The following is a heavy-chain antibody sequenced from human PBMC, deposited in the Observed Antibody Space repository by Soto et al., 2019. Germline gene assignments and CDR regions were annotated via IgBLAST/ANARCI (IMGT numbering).Heavy chain of an antibody. D-gene: IGHD3-3*01. CDR3: ARVPLRVTIFGADYYYYYGMDV. J-gene: IGHJ6*02. CDR1: GGTFSSYA. Sequence: SVKVSCKASGGTFSSYAISWVRQAPGQGLEWMGGIIPIFGTANYAQKFQGRVTITADESXSTAYMELSSLRSEDTAVYYCARVPLRVTIFGADYYYYYGMDVWG. V-gene: IGHV1-69*13. CDR2: IIPIFGTA.